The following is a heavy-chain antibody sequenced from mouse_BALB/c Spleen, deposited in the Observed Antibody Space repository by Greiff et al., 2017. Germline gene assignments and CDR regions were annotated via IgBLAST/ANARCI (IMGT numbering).Heavy chain of an antibody. D-gene: IGHD1-1*01. CDR1: GFTFSSYT. Sequence: EVQGVESGGGLVQPGGSLKLSCAASGFTFSSYTMSWVRQTPEKRLEWVAYISNGGGSTYYPDTVKGRFTISRDNAKNTLYLQMSSLKSEDTAMYYCARRDYYGSYAMDYWGQGTSVTVSS. V-gene: IGHV5-12-2*01. CDR2: ISNGGGST. J-gene: IGHJ4*01. CDR3: ARRDYYGSYAMDY.